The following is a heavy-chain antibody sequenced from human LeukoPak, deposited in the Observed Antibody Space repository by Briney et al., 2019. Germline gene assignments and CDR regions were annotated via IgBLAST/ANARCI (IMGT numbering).Heavy chain of an antibody. D-gene: IGHD3-22*01. CDR2: IYYSGST. J-gene: IGHJ6*02. V-gene: IGHV4-59*08. Sequence: SETLSLTCTVSGGSISSYYWSWIRQPPGKGPEWIGYIYYSGSTNYNPSLKSRVTISVDTSKNQFSLKLSSVTAADTAVYYCARLLRNLYYYGMDVWGQGTTVTVSS. CDR3: ARLLRNLYYYGMDV. CDR1: GGSISSYY.